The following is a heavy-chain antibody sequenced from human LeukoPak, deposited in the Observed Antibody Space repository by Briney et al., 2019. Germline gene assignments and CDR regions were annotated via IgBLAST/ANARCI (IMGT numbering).Heavy chain of an antibody. CDR2: ISAYNGNT. CDR1: GYTFTSYG. D-gene: IGHD6-19*01. V-gene: IGHV1-18*01. Sequence: ASVTVSCTASGYTFTSYGISWVRQAPGQGLEWMGWISAYNGNTNYAQKLQGRVTMTTDTSTSTAYMELRSLRSDDTAVYYCARSTTIAVAGYDAFDIWGQGTMVTVSS. CDR3: ARSTTIAVAGYDAFDI. J-gene: IGHJ3*02.